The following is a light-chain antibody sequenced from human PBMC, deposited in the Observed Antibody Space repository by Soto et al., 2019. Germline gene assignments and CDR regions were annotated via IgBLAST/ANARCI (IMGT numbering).Light chain of an antibody. CDR3: HQVYTYPRT. CDR2: GAS. Sequence: IQLTQSPSSLSAYVGDRVTITCRASQGVRSYLAWFQQRPGKAPKLLIFGASTLQNGVPARFSGGGFGTEFTLTITSLQPEDFATYYCHQVYTYPRTFGQGPKVEL. V-gene: IGKV1-9*01. J-gene: IGKJ1*01. CDR1: QGVRSY.